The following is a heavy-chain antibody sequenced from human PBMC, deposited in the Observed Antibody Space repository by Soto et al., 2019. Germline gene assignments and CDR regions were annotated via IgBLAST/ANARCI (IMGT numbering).Heavy chain of an antibody. CDR2: ISSSSSTI. D-gene: IGHD3-22*01. Sequence: GGSLRLSCAASGFTFSSYSMNWVRQAPGKGLEWVSYISSSSSTIYYADSVKGRFTISRDNAKNSLYLQMNSLRDEDTAVYYCARDPGYYDSSGYYPDRFDPWGQGTLVTVSS. CDR1: GFTFSSYS. CDR3: ARDPGYYDSSGYYPDRFDP. J-gene: IGHJ5*02. V-gene: IGHV3-48*02.